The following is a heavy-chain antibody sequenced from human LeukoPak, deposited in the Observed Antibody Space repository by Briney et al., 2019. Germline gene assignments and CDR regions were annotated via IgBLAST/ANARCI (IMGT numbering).Heavy chain of an antibody. CDR2: INPSGGST. Sequence: ATVKVSCKASGYTFASYGISWVRQVPGQGLEWMGIINPSGGSTSYAQKFQGRVTMTRDTSTSAVYMELSSLRSEDTAVYYCARSAGGHWYFDLWGRGTLVTVSS. J-gene: IGHJ2*01. V-gene: IGHV1-46*01. D-gene: IGHD4-23*01. CDR1: GYTFASYG. CDR3: ARSAGGHWYFDL.